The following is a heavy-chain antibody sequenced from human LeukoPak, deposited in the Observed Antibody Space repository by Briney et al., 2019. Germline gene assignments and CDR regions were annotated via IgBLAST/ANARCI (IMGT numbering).Heavy chain of an antibody. Sequence: PGGSLRLSCAASGFTFSDYYMSWIRQAPGKGLEWVSYISSSGSTIYYADSVKGRFTISRDNAKNSLYLQMNSLRAEDTAVYYCARGRYCSSTSCYHDAFDIWGQGTMVTVSS. CDR3: ARGRYCSSTSCYHDAFDI. CDR1: GFTFSDYY. V-gene: IGHV3-11*04. D-gene: IGHD2-2*01. J-gene: IGHJ3*02. CDR2: ISSSGSTI.